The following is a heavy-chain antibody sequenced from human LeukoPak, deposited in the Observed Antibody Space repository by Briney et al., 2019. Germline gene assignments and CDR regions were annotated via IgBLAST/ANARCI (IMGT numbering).Heavy chain of an antibody. J-gene: IGHJ5*02. D-gene: IGHD5-18*01. CDR2: IYWDDDE. CDR1: GFSLSTRGVG. V-gene: IGHV2-5*02. Sequence: SGPMLVKPTQTLTLTCTFSGFSLSTRGVGVGWIRQPPGKALEWLALIYWDDDERYSPSLKSRLTITKDTSKNQVVLTVTNMDPVDTATYYCAHRKVDTPMGPWGQGTLVTVSS. CDR3: AHRKVDTPMGP.